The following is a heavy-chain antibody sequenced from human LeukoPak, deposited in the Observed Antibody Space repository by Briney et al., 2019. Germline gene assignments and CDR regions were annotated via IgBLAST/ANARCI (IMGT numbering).Heavy chain of an antibody. J-gene: IGHJ4*02. CDR2: ISGSGGST. V-gene: IGHV3-23*01. Sequence: GGSLRLSCAASGFTFSSYAMSWVRQAPGKGLEWVSAISGSGGSTYYADSVKGRFTISRDNSKNTLYLQMNSLRAEDTAVYYCTKRIDGAGSYYIDFWGQGTVVIVSS. D-gene: IGHD3-10*01. CDR1: GFTFSSYA. CDR3: TKRIDGAGSYYIDF.